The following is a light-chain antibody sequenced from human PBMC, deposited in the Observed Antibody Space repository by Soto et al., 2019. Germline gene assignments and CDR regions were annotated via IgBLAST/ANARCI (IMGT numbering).Light chain of an antibody. CDR2: SNN. V-gene: IGLV1-44*01. Sequence: QSVLTQPPSASGTPGQRVTISCSGSSSNIGSNTVNWYQQLPGTAPKLLIYSNNQRPSGVPDRFSGSKSGTSASLAISGLQSEDEADYYCAAWDASLNGRWVFGGGTKLTVL. CDR1: SSNIGSNT. J-gene: IGLJ3*02. CDR3: AAWDASLNGRWV.